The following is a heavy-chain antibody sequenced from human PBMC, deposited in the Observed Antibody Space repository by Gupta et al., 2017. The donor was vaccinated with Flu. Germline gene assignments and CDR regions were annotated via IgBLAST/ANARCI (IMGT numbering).Heavy chain of an antibody. CDR1: GGSFSGYY. Sequence: QVQLQQWGAGLLKPSETLSLTCAVYGGSFSGYYWSWIRQPPGKGLEWIGEINHSGSTNYNPSLKSRVTISVDTSKNQFSLKLSSVTAADTAVYYCARSPIAAAGTLYYFDYWGQGTLVTVSS. D-gene: IGHD6-13*01. CDR2: INHSGST. V-gene: IGHV4-34*01. CDR3: ARSPIAAAGTLYYFDY. J-gene: IGHJ4*02.